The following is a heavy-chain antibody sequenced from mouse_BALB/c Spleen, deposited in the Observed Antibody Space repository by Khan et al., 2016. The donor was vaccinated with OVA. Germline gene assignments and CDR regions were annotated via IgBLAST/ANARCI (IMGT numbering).Heavy chain of an antibody. Sequence: QVQLQQSGAELARPGASVKMSCRASGYTFTSNTMHWVKQRPGQGLEWIGYINPRSGYSNYNQNFEDKATLTADKSSSTAYMQLSSLTSEDSAVYYCARRTTVYAMDYWGQGTSVTVSS. D-gene: IGHD1-1*01. CDR1: GYTFTSNT. J-gene: IGHJ4*01. CDR2: INPRSGYS. CDR3: ARRTTVYAMDY. V-gene: IGHV1-4*01.